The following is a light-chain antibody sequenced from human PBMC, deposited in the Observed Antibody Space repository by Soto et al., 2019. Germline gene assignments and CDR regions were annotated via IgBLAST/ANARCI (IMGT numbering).Light chain of an antibody. CDR3: QQYNNWPIT. CDR1: QNVSSH. V-gene: IGKV3-15*01. Sequence: ERVMTQSPATLSVSPGERATLSCRASQNVSSHLAWYQQKPGQPPRLLIYGASTRATGIPARFSGSGSGTEFTLTISSLQSEDFAVYYCQQYNNWPITFGQGTRLE. CDR2: GAS. J-gene: IGKJ5*01.